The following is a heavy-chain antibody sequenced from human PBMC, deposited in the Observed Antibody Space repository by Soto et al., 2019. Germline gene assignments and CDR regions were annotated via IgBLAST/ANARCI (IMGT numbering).Heavy chain of an antibody. CDR1: GYSFANQW. CDR2: VYPDDSNT. D-gene: IGHD1-20*01. Sequence: LGESLKISCKGSGYSFANQWIGWVRQMPGRGLEYMGIVYPDDSNTRYNPSFRGQVTISADKSISTAYLHWGSLKASDTAMYYCARLSYDWNDYYYHGMDVWGQGTTVTVSS. CDR3: ARLSYDWNDYYYHGMDV. V-gene: IGHV5-51*01. J-gene: IGHJ6*02.